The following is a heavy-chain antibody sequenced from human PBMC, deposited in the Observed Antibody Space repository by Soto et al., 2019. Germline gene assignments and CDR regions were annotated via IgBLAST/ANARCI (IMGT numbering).Heavy chain of an antibody. CDR2: IRCDSGSK. D-gene: IGHD3-16*01. V-gene: IGHV3-30*02. CDR1: GFTFSSYG. Sequence: GGSLRLSCAASGFTFSSYGMHWVRQAPGKGLEREAGIRCDSGSKCYSDSVKGRFTISRDNAKNSLYLQMNSLRAEDTALYYCAKDIGGTYYDYIWGSSFDYWGQGTLVTVSS. CDR3: AKDIGGTYYDYIWGSSFDY. J-gene: IGHJ4*02.